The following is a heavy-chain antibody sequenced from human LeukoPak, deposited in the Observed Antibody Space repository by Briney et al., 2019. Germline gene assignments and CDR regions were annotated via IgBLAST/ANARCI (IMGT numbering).Heavy chain of an antibody. Sequence: GGSLRLSCAASGFTFSYVWMSWVRQPPGKGLEWVGRVKSKDVGATTDYAAPVKGRFTISRDNAKHSLYLEMNSLRVEDTAVYYCMAESSTSWEGYWGQGTQVTVSS. CDR3: MAESSTSWEGY. D-gene: IGHD6-6*01. V-gene: IGHV3-15*01. CDR1: GFTFSYVW. J-gene: IGHJ4*02. CDR2: VKSKDVGATT.